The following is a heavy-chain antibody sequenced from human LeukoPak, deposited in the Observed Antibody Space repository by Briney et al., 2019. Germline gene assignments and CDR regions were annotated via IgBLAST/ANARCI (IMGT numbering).Heavy chain of an antibody. CDR1: GGSFSGYY. D-gene: IGHD1-7*01. CDR3: ARQLPPLRMTAYDY. V-gene: IGHV4-34*01. CDR2: INHSGTT. Sequence: SETLSLTCAVYGGSFSGYYWSWIRQPPGKGLEWIGEINHSGTTYYSPSLKSRVTISVDTSKNQFSLNLSSVTAADTAVYYCARQLPPLRMTAYDYWGQGTLVTVSS. J-gene: IGHJ4*02.